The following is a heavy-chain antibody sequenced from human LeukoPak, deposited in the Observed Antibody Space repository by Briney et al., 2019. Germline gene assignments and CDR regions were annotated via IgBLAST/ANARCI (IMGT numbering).Heavy chain of an antibody. Sequence: SETLSLTCTVSGGSFSSGSYYWTWIRQPAGKGLEWIGRIYTSGSTNYNPSLKSRVTISVDTSKNQFSLKLSSVTAADTAVYYCASRTSSTVTSYWYFDLWGRGTLVTVSS. V-gene: IGHV4-61*02. CDR2: IYTSGST. J-gene: IGHJ2*01. CDR1: GGSFSSGSYY. CDR3: ASRTSSTVTSYWYFDL. D-gene: IGHD4-17*01.